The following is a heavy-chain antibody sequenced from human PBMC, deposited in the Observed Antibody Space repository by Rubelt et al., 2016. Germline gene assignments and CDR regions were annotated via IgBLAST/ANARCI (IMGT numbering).Heavy chain of an antibody. D-gene: IGHD6-19*01. CDR3: ERHRSIAVAGPAG. Sequence: QLQLQESGPGLVKPSETLSLTCTVSGGSISSSSYYWGWIRQPPGKGLDWIGSIYYCRSTYYNRYLKGRVTISVDTCKNQYSLKMSAVTAADTAVYYCERHRSIAVAGPAGWGQGTLVTVSS. J-gene: IGHJ4*02. CDR1: GGSISSSSYY. V-gene: IGHV4-39*01. CDR2: IYYCRST.